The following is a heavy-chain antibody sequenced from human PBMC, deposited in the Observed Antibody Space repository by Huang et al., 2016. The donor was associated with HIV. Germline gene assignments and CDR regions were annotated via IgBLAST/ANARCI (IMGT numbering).Heavy chain of an antibody. V-gene: IGHV5-51*01. J-gene: IGHJ4*02. CDR3: ARRFSSSSGYFDY. CDR1: GYSFSSYG. Sequence: VQLVQSGAEVKKPGESLKLSCKGSGYSFSSYGIAWVRPMPGKGLEWSGIIFPADSDTTYSPSFEGQVTISADKSIGTAYLQWSSLKASDTAMYYCARRFSSSSGYFDYWGQGSLVTVSS. D-gene: IGHD6-6*01. CDR2: IFPADSDT.